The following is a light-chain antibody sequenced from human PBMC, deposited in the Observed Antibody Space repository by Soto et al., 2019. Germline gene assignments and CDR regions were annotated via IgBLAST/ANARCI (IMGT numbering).Light chain of an antibody. CDR2: AAS. Sequence: EIVLTQSPGTLSLSPGERATLSCRASPSVTSNYLAWYQLTPGQAPRLLIYAASNTATSIPDRFRGSGSGTDFTPSITRLEPDDFAVYYGQQYGSTPSITFGQGTRLEIK. J-gene: IGKJ5*01. CDR1: PSVTSNY. CDR3: QQYGSTPSIT. V-gene: IGKV3-20*01.